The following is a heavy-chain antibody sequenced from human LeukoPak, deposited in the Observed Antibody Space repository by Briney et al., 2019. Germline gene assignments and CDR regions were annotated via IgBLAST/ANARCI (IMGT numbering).Heavy chain of an antibody. J-gene: IGHJ5*02. CDR3: ARDRVGWYREFDL. D-gene: IGHD6-19*01. CDR2: ISSSSHLI. V-gene: IGHV3-48*03. CDR1: GFTLSTYE. Sequence: GGSLRPSCVASGFTLSTYETNWVRQAPEKGREWVSYISSSSHLIFYTDSVEGRFTISRDNAKNSLYLQMNSLRVEDTAGCYCARDRVGWYREFDLWGQGTLVTVSS.